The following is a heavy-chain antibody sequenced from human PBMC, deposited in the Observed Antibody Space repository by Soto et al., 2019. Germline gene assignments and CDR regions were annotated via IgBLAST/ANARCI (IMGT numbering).Heavy chain of an antibody. Sequence: DVQLLESGGGLVQPGGSLRLSCAASGFSFSSYAMVWVRQAPGKGLEWVAVISARGGSSYFVASLNGRFTLSRDNSKNVLSLEMNSPRAEDAAIYFCAKGSIEYSASVDNWGQGTLVVVSS. CDR2: ISARGGSS. D-gene: IGHD5-12*01. CDR3: AKGSIEYSASVDN. V-gene: IGHV3-23*01. CDR1: GFSFSSYA. J-gene: IGHJ4*02.